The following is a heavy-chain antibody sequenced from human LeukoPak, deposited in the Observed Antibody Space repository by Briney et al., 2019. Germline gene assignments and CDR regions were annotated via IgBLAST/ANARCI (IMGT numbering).Heavy chain of an antibody. CDR1: GGSIATHY. D-gene: IGHD6-13*01. J-gene: IGHJ4*02. CDR2: IYYSGST. V-gene: IGHV4-59*11. CDR3: ASLSIAAAGHYFDY. Sequence: SETLSLTCTVSGGSIATHYWNWIRQPPGKGLEWIGYIYYSGSTDYNPSLKSRVTISVDTSKKQFSLKLSSVTAADTAVYYCASLSIAAAGHYFDYWGQGTLVTVSS.